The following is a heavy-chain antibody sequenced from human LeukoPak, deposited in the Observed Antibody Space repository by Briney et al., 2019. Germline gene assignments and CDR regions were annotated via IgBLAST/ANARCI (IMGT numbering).Heavy chain of an antibody. CDR1: GFTFTDAW. CDR2: IISQRDSATI. CDR3: TVDDYYYGSGSYCPLGSY. D-gene: IGHD3-10*01. J-gene: IGHJ4*02. Sequence: PGGSLRHSCAASGFTFTDAWMSWVRPAPGKGLEWVGRIISQRDSATIDYAAPVKNRFIISRDDSKNTLYLQMNSLKTDDTAFYYCTVDDYYYGSGSYCPLGSYWGQGILVTVSS. V-gene: IGHV3-15*01.